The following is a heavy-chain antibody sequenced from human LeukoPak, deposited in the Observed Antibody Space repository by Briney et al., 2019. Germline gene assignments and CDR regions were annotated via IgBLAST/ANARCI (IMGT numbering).Heavy chain of an antibody. CDR3: ARDRALAAAGGGYYFDY. D-gene: IGHD6-13*01. J-gene: IGHJ4*02. CDR2: INPSGGST. V-gene: IGHV1-46*01. Sequence: ASVKVSCKASGYTFTSYYMHWVRQAPGQGLEWMGIINPSGGSTSYAQKFQGRVTMTRDMSTSTVYMELSSLRSEDTAVYYCARDRALAAAGGGYYFDYWGQGTLVTLSS. CDR1: GYTFTSYY.